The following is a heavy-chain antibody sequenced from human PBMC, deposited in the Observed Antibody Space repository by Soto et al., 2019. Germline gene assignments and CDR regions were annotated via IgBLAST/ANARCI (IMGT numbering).Heavy chain of an antibody. Sequence: QVQLVESGGGVVQPGRSLRLSCEASGFTFSSYGMHWVRQAPGKGLEWVAVISYDGSNKYYADSVKGRFTISRDNSKNTLYLQMNSLRAEDRAVYYCANDQSDIVVVVAATPLYHYYGMHVWGQGTTVTVTS. CDR3: ANDQSDIVVVVAATPLYHYYGMHV. CDR1: GFTFSSYG. D-gene: IGHD2-15*01. J-gene: IGHJ6*02. V-gene: IGHV3-30*18. CDR2: ISYDGSNK.